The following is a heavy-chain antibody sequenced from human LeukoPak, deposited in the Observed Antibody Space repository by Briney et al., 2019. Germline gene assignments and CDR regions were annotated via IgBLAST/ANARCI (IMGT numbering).Heavy chain of an antibody. CDR3: ARDGAYYGSGSYYITNWFDP. Sequence: ASVKVSCKASGYTFTSYYMHWVRQAPGQGLEWMGVINPRGGSTSYAQKFQGRVTMTRDMSTSTVYMELSSLRSEDTAVYYCARDGAYYGSGSYYITNWFDPWGQGTLVTVSS. CDR2: INPRGGST. CDR1: GYTFTSYY. V-gene: IGHV1-46*01. D-gene: IGHD3-10*01. J-gene: IGHJ5*02.